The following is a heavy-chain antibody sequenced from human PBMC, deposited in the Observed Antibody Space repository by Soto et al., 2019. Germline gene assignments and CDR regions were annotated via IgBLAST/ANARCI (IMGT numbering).Heavy chain of an antibody. CDR3: AREVYYYDSSPQSWFDP. D-gene: IGHD3-22*01. CDR1: GYTFTSYG. Sequence: SVKVSCKASGYTFTSYGISWVRQAPGQGLEWMGGIIPIFGTANYAQKFQGRVTITADESTSTAYMELSSLRSEDTAVYYCAREVYYYDSSPQSWFDPWGQGTLVTVSS. J-gene: IGHJ5*02. V-gene: IGHV1-69*13. CDR2: IIPIFGTA.